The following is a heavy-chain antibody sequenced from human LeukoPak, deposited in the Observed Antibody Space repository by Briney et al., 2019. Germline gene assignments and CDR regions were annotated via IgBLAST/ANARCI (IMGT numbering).Heavy chain of an antibody. V-gene: IGHV3-74*01. CDR1: GFTFSNYW. J-gene: IGHJ4*02. D-gene: IGHD6-13*01. CDR2: INSDGINT. Sequence: GGSLRLSCAASGFTFSNYWMHWVRQAPGKGLVWVSRINSDGINTSYADSVKGRFTISRDNAKNTLNLQMNSLRAEDTAVYYCAKEYRVAAAGMKLDYWGQGTLVTVSS. CDR3: AKEYRVAAAGMKLDY.